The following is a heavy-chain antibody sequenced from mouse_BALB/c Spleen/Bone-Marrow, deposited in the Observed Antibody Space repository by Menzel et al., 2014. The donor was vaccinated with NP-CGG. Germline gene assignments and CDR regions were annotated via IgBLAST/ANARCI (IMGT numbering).Heavy chain of an antibody. Sequence: QVQLQQSGPELVKPGASVRISCKASGYTFTSYYVHWVRQRPGQGLEWIGWIYPGDFNTKYNEKFKGKATLTADKSSSTASMQVSSLTSEDSAVYFCARKSQSAYDSMNYWGQGTSVTVSS. CDR3: ARKSQSAYDSMNY. D-gene: IGHD2-4*01. J-gene: IGHJ4*01. CDR2: IYPGDFNT. CDR1: GYTFTSYY. V-gene: IGHV1S56*01.